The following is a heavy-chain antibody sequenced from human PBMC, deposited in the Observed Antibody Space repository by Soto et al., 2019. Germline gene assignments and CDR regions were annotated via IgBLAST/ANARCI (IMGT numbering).Heavy chain of an antibody. D-gene: IGHD3-10*01. J-gene: IGHJ5*02. V-gene: IGHV3-21*01. CDR2: ISSSSSYI. Sequence: PGGSLRLSCAASGFTFSSYSMNWVRQAPEKGLEWVSSISSSSSYIYYADPVKGRFTVSRDNAKNSLYLQMNSLRAEDTAVYYCARDSMVRGVTLYNSFVPWGQGTLVTVSS. CDR3: ARDSMVRGVTLYNSFVP. CDR1: GFTFSSYS.